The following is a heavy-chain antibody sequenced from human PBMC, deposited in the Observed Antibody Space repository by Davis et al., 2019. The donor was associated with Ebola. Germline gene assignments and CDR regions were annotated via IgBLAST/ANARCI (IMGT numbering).Heavy chain of an antibody. D-gene: IGHD7-27*01. Sequence: LSLTCAASGFTFSSYAMHWVRQAPGKGLEWVAVISYDGSNKYYADSVKGRFTISRDNSKNTLYLQMNSLRAEDTAVYYCAREGSGLDYWGQGTLVTVSS. J-gene: IGHJ4*02. V-gene: IGHV3-30-3*01. CDR3: AREGSGLDY. CDR2: ISYDGSNK. CDR1: GFTFSSYA.